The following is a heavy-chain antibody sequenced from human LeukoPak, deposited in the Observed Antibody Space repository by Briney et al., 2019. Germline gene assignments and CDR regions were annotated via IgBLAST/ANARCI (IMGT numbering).Heavy chain of an antibody. CDR3: ALKGTEDRSGYHAS. CDR1: RDTFSSYA. J-gene: IGHJ4*02. V-gene: IGHV1-69*04. D-gene: IGHD3-22*01. CDR2: IIGMLGIA. Sequence: SVKVSCKTSRDTFSSYAISWVRQAPGQGLEWMGRIIGMLGIAYIAEKFHDRVGISADRATNTAYMELSRLTSDDTAVYFCALKGTEDRSGYHASWGQGMLVTVSA.